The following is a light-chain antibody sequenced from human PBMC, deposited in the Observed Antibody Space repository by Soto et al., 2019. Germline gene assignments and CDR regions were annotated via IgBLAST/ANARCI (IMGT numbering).Light chain of an antibody. CDR3: TSYGGRDNLM. CDR1: SSDIGAYNY. Sequence: QSALTQPPSASGSPVQSVTISCTGTSSDIGAYNYVSWFQQHPGEAPKRIIPKVNKRPSGVPDRFSGSKSGNTASLTVTGLQAEDEADYYCTSYGGRDNLMFGGGTKLTVL. J-gene: IGLJ3*02. V-gene: IGLV2-8*01. CDR2: KVN.